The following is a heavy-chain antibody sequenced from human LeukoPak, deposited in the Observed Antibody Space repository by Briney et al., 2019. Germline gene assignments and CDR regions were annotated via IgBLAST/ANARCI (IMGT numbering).Heavy chain of an antibody. J-gene: IGHJ5*02. CDR1: GGSISSSTHY. D-gene: IGHD4-23*01. V-gene: IGHV4-39*01. Sequence: PSETLFLTCTVSGGSISSSTHYWGWIRQPPGKGLEWIVSIYYSGSTYYNPSLKSRVSISVDTSKNQFSLKLSSVTAADTAVYYCARRGYGGFSDWFDPWGQGILVTVSS. CDR3: ARRGYGGFSDWFDP. CDR2: IYYSGST.